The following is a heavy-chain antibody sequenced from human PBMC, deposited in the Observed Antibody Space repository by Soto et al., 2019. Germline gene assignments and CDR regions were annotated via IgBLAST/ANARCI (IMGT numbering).Heavy chain of an antibody. J-gene: IGHJ5*02. V-gene: IGHV3-23*01. CDR3: AKDIPRVLVVSGWSQEIWFDP. CDR1: GIDFSNYA. D-gene: IGHD6-19*01. CDR2: ISGSGGST. Sequence: PGGSLILSCVVSGIDFSNYAMTWVRQAPGKGLEWVSAISGSGGSTYYADSVKGRFTISRDNSKNTLYLQMNSLRAEDTAVYYCAKDIPRVLVVSGWSQEIWFDPWGQGTLVTVSS.